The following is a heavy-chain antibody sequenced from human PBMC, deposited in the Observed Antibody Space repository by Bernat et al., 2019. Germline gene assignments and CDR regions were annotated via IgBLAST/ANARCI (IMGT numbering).Heavy chain of an antibody. J-gene: IGHJ6*02. CDR3: ARERDIGGVRAATEGARGNYYDYGIDV. CDR2: ISSYNVNT. V-gene: IGHV1-18*01. D-gene: IGHD2-2*01. CDR1: GYTFTSYG. Sequence: KASGYTFTSYGISWVRQAPGQGLEWMGWISSYNVNTNSAQKLPGRFTMTTATSTSTAYMDLRSLRSDDTAVYYCARERDIGGVRAATEGARGNYYDYGIDVGGQGST.